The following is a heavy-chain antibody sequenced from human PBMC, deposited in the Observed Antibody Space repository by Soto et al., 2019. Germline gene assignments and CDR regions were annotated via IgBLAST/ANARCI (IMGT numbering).Heavy chain of an antibody. D-gene: IGHD1-20*01. J-gene: IGHJ6*02. V-gene: IGHV1-8*01. CDR1: GYTFTSYD. CDR3: VRYKEYYSGMDV. CDR2: MNPNSGYT. Sequence: ASVKVSCKASGYTFTSYDIHWVRQATGQGLEWVGWMNPNSGYTNYAQKLQGRVAMTRDNSKTTAYVELSSLRSEDTAVYYCVRYKEYYSGMDVWGHGTTVTV.